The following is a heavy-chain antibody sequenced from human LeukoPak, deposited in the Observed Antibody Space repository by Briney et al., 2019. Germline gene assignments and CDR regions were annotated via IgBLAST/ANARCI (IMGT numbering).Heavy chain of an antibody. CDR2: ISRNSASI. J-gene: IGHJ4*02. CDR1: GFTFDDYA. D-gene: IGHD2-2*01. Sequence: SLRFSCAASGFTFDDYAMLWLRQAPGQGLEWGSDISRNSASIAYADSVKGTFTISRDNAKNSLYLQMNSLRAEDMALYYCAKDTSSSSRVGPYDYWGQGTLVTVSS. V-gene: IGHV3-9*03. CDR3: AKDTSSSSRVGPYDY.